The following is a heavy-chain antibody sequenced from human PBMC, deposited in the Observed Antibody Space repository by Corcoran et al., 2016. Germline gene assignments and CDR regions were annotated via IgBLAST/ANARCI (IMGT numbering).Heavy chain of an antibody. D-gene: IGHD2-2*01. CDR2: INPSGGST. V-gene: IGHV1-46*01. CDR1: GYTFTSYY. J-gene: IGHJ6*02. Sequence: QVQLVQSGAEVKKPGASVKVSCKASGYTFTSYYMHWVRQAPGQGLEWMGIINPSGGSTSYAQKFQGRVTMTRDTSTSTVYMERSSLRSEDTAVDYWAREAGDIVVVPAAAPGYYYGMDVWGQGTTVTVSS. CDR3: AREAGDIVVVPAAAPGYYYGMDV.